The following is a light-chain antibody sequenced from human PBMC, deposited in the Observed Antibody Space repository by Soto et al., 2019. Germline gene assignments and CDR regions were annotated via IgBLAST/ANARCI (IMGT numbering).Light chain of an antibody. V-gene: IGKV1-9*01. CDR1: QGISSY. Sequence: DIQLSQSPPFLSASVGHRVTIPCRASQGISSYLAWLQQKPGRAPNLLIYGASTLQSGVPSRFSGSGSGTDFTLTISNLQPEDFATYYCRQLNAYPLTFGQGTRLEIK. CDR3: RQLNAYPLT. CDR2: GAS. J-gene: IGKJ5*01.